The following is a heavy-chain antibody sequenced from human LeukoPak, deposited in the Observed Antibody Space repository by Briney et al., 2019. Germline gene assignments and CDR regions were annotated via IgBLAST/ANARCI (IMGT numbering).Heavy chain of an antibody. D-gene: IGHD1-26*01. CDR2: ISYNGNNK. Sequence: PGGSLRLSCVISGYTFTHYGFHWVRQAPGEALEWVAYISYNGNNKYEDSVKGRFTISRDNAKNSLYLQMNSLRAEDTAVYYCARDPGEVGAFDYWGQGTLVTVSS. CDR1: GYTFTHYG. V-gene: IGHV3-30*03. CDR3: ARDPGEVGAFDY. J-gene: IGHJ4*02.